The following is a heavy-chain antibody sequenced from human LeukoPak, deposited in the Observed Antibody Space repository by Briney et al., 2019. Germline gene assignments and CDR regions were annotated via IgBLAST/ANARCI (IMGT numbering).Heavy chain of an antibody. CDR3: ARARYDTLTGYTPSYYFDY. J-gene: IGHJ4*02. V-gene: IGHV4-4*02. CDR1: GGSISSSNW. Sequence: ASETLSLTCAVSGGSISSSNWWSWVRQPPGKGLEWIGEIYHSGSTNYNPSLKSRVTISVDKSKNQFSLKLSSVTAADTAVYYCARARYDTLTGYTPSYYFDYWGQGTLVTVSS. CDR2: IYHSGST. D-gene: IGHD3-9*01.